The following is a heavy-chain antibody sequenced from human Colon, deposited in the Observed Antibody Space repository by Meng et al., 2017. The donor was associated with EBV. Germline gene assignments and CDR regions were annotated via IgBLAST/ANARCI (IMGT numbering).Heavy chain of an antibody. CDR3: ARGYVAYPD. CDR1: GGSISSGANS. CDR2: IYHSGSA. Sequence: QLQLQESGSGLVKPSQTLSLTCTVSGGSISSGANSWHWIRQPPGKGLEWIGYIYHSGSAYYSPSLKSRVTLSVDRSKNQFSLKLTSVTAADTAVYYCARGYVAYPDWGQGTLVTVSS. D-gene: IGHD3-9*01. J-gene: IGHJ4*02. V-gene: IGHV4-30-2*01.